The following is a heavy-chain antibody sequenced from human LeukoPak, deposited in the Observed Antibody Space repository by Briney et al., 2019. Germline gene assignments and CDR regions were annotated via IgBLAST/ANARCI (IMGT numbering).Heavy chain of an antibody. D-gene: IGHD4-17*01. CDR2: IMPGGHI. J-gene: IGHJ4*02. V-gene: IGHV3-66*01. Sequence: GGSLRLSCRASGFSVDSVFMNWVRQPPGKGLEWVSFIMPGGHIDYTDSVKGRFISSRDSFKNTLSLQMNSLRVDDSAVYYCARGASATTTFDFWGQGTLVTVSS. CDR1: GFSVDSVF. CDR3: ARGASATTTFDF.